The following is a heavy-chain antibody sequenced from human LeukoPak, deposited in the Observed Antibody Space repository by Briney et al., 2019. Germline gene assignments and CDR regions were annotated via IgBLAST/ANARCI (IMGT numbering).Heavy chain of an antibody. CDR3: AKGRWGLTINNFDI. CDR1: GDTFTGYY. CDR2: INPNSGGT. D-gene: IGHD3-9*01. V-gene: IGHV1-2*02. Sequence: ASVKVSCKASGDTFTGYYMHWVRQAPGQGLEWMGWINPNSGGTNYAQKFQGRVTMTRDMSTSTVYMELNSLRGEDTAVYYCAKGRWGLTINNFDIWGQGTMVSVSS. J-gene: IGHJ3*02.